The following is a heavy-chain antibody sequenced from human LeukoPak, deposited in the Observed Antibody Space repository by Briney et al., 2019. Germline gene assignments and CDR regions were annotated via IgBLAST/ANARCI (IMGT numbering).Heavy chain of an antibody. CDR2: ISGDGDTT. CDR1: GFTLVDYA. J-gene: IGHJ6*02. V-gene: IGHV3-43*02. CDR3: ARDIFPYYDILTGYQNLAYYYYGMDV. D-gene: IGHD3-9*01. Sequence: GGSLRLSCAASGFTLVDYAMHWVRQAPGEGLEWVSLISGDGDTTYYADSVKGRFTVSRDNSKNSLYLQMNSLRAEDTAVYYCARDIFPYYDILTGYQNLAYYYYGMDVWGQGTTVTVSS.